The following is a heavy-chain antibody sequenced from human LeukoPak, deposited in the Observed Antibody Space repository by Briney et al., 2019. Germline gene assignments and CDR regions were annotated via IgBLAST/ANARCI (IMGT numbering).Heavy chain of an antibody. CDR1: GFAFDDFA. V-gene: IGHV3-49*04. CDR2: IRRRAYGGAA. CDR3: SRNGLVDFDY. Sequence: GGSLRLSCTTSGFAFDDFAMSWVRRPAGKGLEWVGFIRRRAYGGAAEYAASVKGRFIISRDDSKGIAYLQMNSLKTEDTAVYYCSRNGLVDFDYWGQGSRVIVSP. J-gene: IGHJ4*02.